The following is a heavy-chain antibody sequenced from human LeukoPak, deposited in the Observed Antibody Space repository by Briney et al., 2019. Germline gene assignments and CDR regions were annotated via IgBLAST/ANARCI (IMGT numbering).Heavy chain of an antibody. D-gene: IGHD5-12*01. Sequence: GRSLRLSCAASGFTFAHYGVQWVRQAPGKGLEWVAAIAFDGRRKFYTNSVKGRFTISRDNSNNILFLQMSALRTEDTALYYCARDRLYTGYDPVLDLWGQGTPVTVSS. CDR1: GFTFAHYG. CDR2: IAFDGRRK. V-gene: IGHV3-30*03. CDR3: ARDRLYTGYDPVLDL. J-gene: IGHJ5*02.